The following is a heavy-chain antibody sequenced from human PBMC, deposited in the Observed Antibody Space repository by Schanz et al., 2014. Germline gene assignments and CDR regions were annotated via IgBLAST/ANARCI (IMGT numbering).Heavy chain of an antibody. J-gene: IGHJ3*02. CDR1: GFTLSSYW. D-gene: IGHD3-16*02. CDR2: TNGDGTNA. Sequence: EVKLVESGGGAVRPGGSLRLSCAASGFTLSSYWMHWVRQVPGKGLEWVSCTNGDGTNAKYADSVKGRFTISRDNAKKTLSLQMISLRAEDTAIYFCTRSYYDFSWGNYRFRAFDMWGQGTTVIVSS. V-gene: IGHV3-74*01. CDR3: TRSYYDFSWGNYRFRAFDM.